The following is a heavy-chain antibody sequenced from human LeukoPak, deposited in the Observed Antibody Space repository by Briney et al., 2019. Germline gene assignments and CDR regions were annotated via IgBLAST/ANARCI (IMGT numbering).Heavy chain of an antibody. V-gene: IGHV3-30*18. CDR1: GFTFSSYG. D-gene: IGHD3-9*01. J-gene: IGHJ6*04. CDR2: ISYDGSNK. CDR3: AKDERYFDWLLSDYYYYYGMDV. Sequence: GRSLRLSCAASGFTFSSYGMHWVRQAPGKGLEWVAVISYDGSNKYYADSVKGRFTISRDNSKNTLCLQMNSLRAEDTAVYYCAKDERYFDWLLSDYYYYYGMDVWGKGTTVTVSS.